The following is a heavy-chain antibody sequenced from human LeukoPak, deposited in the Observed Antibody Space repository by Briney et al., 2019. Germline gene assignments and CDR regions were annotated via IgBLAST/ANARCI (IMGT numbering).Heavy chain of an antibody. CDR3: ARSITSSWYGDFQH. D-gene: IGHD6-13*01. CDR1: GGSMSGYF. J-gene: IGHJ1*01. Sequence: SETLSLTCTVSGGSMSGYFWSWIRQPPGKGLEWIGYIYYSGSTNYNPSLKSRVTISVDTSKNQFSLKLSSVTAADTAAYYCARSITSSWYGDFQHWGQGTLVTVSS. V-gene: IGHV4-59*01. CDR2: IYYSGST.